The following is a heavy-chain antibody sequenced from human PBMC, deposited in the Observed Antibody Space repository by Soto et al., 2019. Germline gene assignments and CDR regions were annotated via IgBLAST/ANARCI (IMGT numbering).Heavy chain of an antibody. CDR1: GFTFSSYA. Sequence: EVQLLESGGGLVQPGGSLRLSCAASGFTFSSYAMSWVRKAPGKGLEWVSAISGSGGSTYYADSVKGRFTISRDNSKNTRYLQMNSLRAEDTAVYYCARWGAGTTFEWGQGTLVTVSS. CDR2: ISGSGGST. V-gene: IGHV3-23*01. CDR3: ARWGAGTTFE. J-gene: IGHJ4*02. D-gene: IGHD4-17*01.